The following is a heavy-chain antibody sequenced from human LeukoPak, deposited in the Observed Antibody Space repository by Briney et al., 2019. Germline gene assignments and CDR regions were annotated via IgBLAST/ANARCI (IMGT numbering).Heavy chain of an antibody. CDR2: IIPIFATA. J-gene: IGHJ5*02. CDR3: ARTYCGGDCYSSRGWFDP. D-gene: IGHD2-21*02. CDR1: GGTFNNYT. V-gene: IGHV1-69*06. Sequence: SVKVSCKASGGTFNNYTISWVRQAPGHGLEWMGGIIPIFATANYAQRFQGKVTITADKSTSTAYMELSSLRSEDTAVYYCARTYCGGDCYSSRGWFDPWGQGTLVTVSS.